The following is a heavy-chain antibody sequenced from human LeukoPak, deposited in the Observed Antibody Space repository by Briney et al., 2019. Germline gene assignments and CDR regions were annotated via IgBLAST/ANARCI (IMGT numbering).Heavy chain of an antibody. Sequence: GRSLRLSCAASGFTFSIYAMHWVRQAQGKRLEWVAVISNDGSNKYYADSVKGRFTISRDNSKNTLYLQMNSLRAEDTAVYYCARGGVYCSSTSCYYFDYWGQGTLVTVSS. CDR2: ISNDGSNK. CDR1: GFTFSIYA. D-gene: IGHD2-2*01. CDR3: ARGGVYCSSTSCYYFDY. V-gene: IGHV3-30-3*01. J-gene: IGHJ4*02.